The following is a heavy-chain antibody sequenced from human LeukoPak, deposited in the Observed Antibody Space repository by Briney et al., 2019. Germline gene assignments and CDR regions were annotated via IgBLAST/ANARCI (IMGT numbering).Heavy chain of an antibody. J-gene: IGHJ4*02. CDR2: ISYDGSNK. D-gene: IGHD6-19*01. CDR1: GFTFSSYG. Sequence: PGGSLRLSCAASGFTFSSYGMHWVRQAPGKGLEWVAVISYDGSNKYYADSVKGRFTISRDNSKNTLYLQMNSLRAEDTAVYYCAKDLRIFGYGSGWYVDYWGQGTLVTVSS. V-gene: IGHV3-30*18. CDR3: AKDLRIFGYGSGWYVDY.